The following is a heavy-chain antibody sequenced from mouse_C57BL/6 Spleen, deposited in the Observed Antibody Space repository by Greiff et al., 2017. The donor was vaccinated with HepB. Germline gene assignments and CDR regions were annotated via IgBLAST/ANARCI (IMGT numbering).Heavy chain of an antibody. V-gene: IGHV1-69*01. CDR3: ARGAVVAKRGFAY. J-gene: IGHJ3*01. CDR1: GYTFTSYW. CDR2: IDPSDSYT. D-gene: IGHD1-1*01. Sequence: QVQLKQPGAELVMPGASVKLSCKASGYTFTSYWMHWVKQRPGQGLEWIGEIDPSDSYTNYNQKFRGKSTLTVDKSSSTAYMQLSSLTSEDSAVYYCARGAVVAKRGFAYWGQGTLVTVSA.